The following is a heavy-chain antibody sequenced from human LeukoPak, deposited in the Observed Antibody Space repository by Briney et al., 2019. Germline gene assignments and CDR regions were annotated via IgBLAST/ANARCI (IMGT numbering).Heavy chain of an antibody. Sequence: ASVKVSCKASGYIFTGYYMHWVRQAPGQGLEWMGWINPNSGDTNYAQKFQGRVTMTRNTSISTAYMELSSLRSEDTAVYYCAGRIAAATGDAFDIWGQGTMVTVSS. V-gene: IGHV1-2*02. CDR2: INPNSGDT. D-gene: IGHD6-13*01. J-gene: IGHJ3*02. CDR1: GYIFTGYY. CDR3: AGRIAAATGDAFDI.